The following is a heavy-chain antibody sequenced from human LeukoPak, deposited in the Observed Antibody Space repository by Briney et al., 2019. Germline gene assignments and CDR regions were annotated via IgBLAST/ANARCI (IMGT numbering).Heavy chain of an antibody. Sequence: SETLSLTCAVYGGSFSGYYWSWIRQPPGKGLEWIGEINHSGSTNYNPSLKSRVTISVDTSKNQFSLKLSSVTAADTAVYYCARIRRPASVWFGELLPTQGAWFDPGAREPWSPSPQ. CDR3: ARIRRPASVWFGELLPTQGAWFDP. CDR2: INHSGST. J-gene: IGHJ5*02. CDR1: GGSFSGYY. D-gene: IGHD3-10*01. V-gene: IGHV4-34*01.